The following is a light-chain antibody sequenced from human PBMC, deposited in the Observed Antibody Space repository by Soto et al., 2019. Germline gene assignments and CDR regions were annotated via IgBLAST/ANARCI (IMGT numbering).Light chain of an antibody. V-gene: IGKV1-5*01. CDR1: QSISSW. J-gene: IGKJ1*01. CDR3: QQSNAFWT. CDR2: DVS. Sequence: DIQMTQSPSTLSASVGDRVTITCRASQSISSWLAWYQQKPGKAPKLLIYDVSSLGSGVPSRFFGSGSGTEFTLTISSLQPDDFATYYCQQSNAFWTFGQGTKVGIK.